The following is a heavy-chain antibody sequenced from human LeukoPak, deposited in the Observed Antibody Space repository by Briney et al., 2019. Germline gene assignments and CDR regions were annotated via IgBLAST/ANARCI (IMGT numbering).Heavy chain of an antibody. D-gene: IGHD3-16*01. CDR1: GFTFSSYW. Sequence: GGSLRLSCAASGFTFSSYWMHWVRQAPGKGLVWVSRINSDGSSTSYADSVKGRFTISRDNAKNTLYLQMNSLRAEDTAVYYCARDPVSTGLQINSDYWGQGTLVTVSS. CDR2: INSDGSST. V-gene: IGHV3-74*01. J-gene: IGHJ4*02. CDR3: ARDPVSTGLQINSDY.